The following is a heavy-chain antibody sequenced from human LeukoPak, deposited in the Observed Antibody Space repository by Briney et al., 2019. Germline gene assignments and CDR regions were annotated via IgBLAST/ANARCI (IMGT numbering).Heavy chain of an antibody. CDR3: ARTLRYCSSTSCYSEPDY. V-gene: IGHV2-70*01. J-gene: IGHJ4*02. Sequence: ESGPALVKPTQTLTLTCTFSGFSLSTSGMCVSWIRLPPGKAMKWLAPIDWDDDKYYSTSLTTRLTISKDTSKNQVVLTMTNMDPGDTATYYCARTLRYCSSTSCYSEPDYWGQGTLVTVSS. CDR2: IDWDDDK. D-gene: IGHD2-2*01. CDR1: GFSLSTSGMC.